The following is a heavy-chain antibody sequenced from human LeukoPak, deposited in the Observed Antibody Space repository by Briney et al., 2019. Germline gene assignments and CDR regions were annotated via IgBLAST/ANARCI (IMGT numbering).Heavy chain of an antibody. J-gene: IGHJ6*02. Sequence: ASVKVSCKASGYTFTGYYMHWVRQAPEQGLEWMGWINPNSGGTNYAQKFQGWVTMTRDTSISTAYMELSRLRSEDTAVYYCARDGATVRFYGMDVWGQGTTVTVSS. D-gene: IGHD4-11*01. CDR2: INPNSGGT. CDR3: ARDGATVRFYGMDV. V-gene: IGHV1-2*04. CDR1: GYTFTGYY.